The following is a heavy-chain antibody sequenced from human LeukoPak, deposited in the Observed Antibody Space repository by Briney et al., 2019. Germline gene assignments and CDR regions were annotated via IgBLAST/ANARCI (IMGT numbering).Heavy chain of an antibody. D-gene: IGHD3-10*01. J-gene: IGHJ5*02. V-gene: IGHV4-31*03. CDR1: GGSISSGGYY. CDR3: ATDRVRGTITYAGFDP. Sequence: TSSQTLSLTCTVSGGSISSGGYYWSWIRQHPGKGLEWIGYIYYSGSTYYNPSLKSRVTISIDTSKNQFSLNLSSVTAADTAVYYCATDRVRGTITYAGFDPWGQGTLVTVSS. CDR2: IYYSGST.